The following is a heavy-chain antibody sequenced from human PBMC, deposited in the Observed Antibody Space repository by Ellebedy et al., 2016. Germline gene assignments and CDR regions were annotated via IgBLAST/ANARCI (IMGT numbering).Heavy chain of an antibody. Sequence: ASVKVSCKGSGYTFTSYAMHWVRQAPGQSLEWMGWINTGNGNTKYSQKFQGRVTITRDTSASTVYMELSSLRSEDTAVYYCARERYSSGWSPPNWFDPWGQGTLVTVSS. CDR1: GYTFTSYA. J-gene: IGHJ5*02. D-gene: IGHD6-19*01. CDR2: INTGNGNT. CDR3: ARERYSSGWSPPNWFDP. V-gene: IGHV1-3*04.